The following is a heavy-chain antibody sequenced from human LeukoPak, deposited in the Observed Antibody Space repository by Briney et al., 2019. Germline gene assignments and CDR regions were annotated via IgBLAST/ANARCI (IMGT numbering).Heavy chain of an antibody. CDR2: INPSGGST. V-gene: IGHV1-46*01. Sequence: ASVKVSCKASGYTFTSNYMHWVRQAPGQGLEWMGIINPSGGSTSYAQKFQGRVTMTRDTSTSTVYMELSSLRSEDTAVYYCARSCPPYCSGGSCYPPNCFDPWGQGTLVTVSS. CDR1: GYTFTSNY. D-gene: IGHD2-15*01. J-gene: IGHJ5*02. CDR3: ARSCPPYCSGGSCYPPNCFDP.